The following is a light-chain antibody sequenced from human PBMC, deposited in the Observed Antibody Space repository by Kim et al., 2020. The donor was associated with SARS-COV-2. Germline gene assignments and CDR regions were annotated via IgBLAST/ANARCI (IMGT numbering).Light chain of an antibody. Sequence: RDTISCTGGSSNSGADYGVHWYQQLPGIAPKLLIYGNSNRPSGVPDRFSGSKSGTSASLAITGLQAEDEADYYCQSYDSSLSDSVFGGGTQLTVL. CDR3: QSYDSSLSDSV. CDR2: GNS. J-gene: IGLJ2*01. V-gene: IGLV1-40*01. CDR1: SSNSGADYG.